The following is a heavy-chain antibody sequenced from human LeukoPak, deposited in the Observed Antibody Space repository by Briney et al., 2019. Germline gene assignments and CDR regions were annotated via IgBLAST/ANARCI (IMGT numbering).Heavy chain of an antibody. J-gene: IGHJ3*02. CDR2: ISSSSSTI. V-gene: IGHV3-48*01. CDR3: ARAHSGSYRWVPNDAFDI. Sequence: GGSLRLSCAASGFIFSSYSMNWVRQAPGKGLEWVSYISSSSSTIYYADSVKGRFTISRDNAKNSLYLQMNSLRAEDTAVYYCARAHSGSYRWVPNDAFDIWGQGTMVTVSS. CDR1: GFIFSSYS. D-gene: IGHD1-26*01.